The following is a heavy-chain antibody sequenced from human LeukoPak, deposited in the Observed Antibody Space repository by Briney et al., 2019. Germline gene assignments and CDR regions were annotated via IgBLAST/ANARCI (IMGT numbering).Heavy chain of an antibody. D-gene: IGHD4-17*01. J-gene: IGHJ4*02. CDR1: GYTFTSYG. V-gene: IGHV1-18*01. Sequence: ASVKVSCKASGYTFTSYGISWVRQAPGQGLEWMGWISAYNGNTNYAQKLQGRVTMTTDTSTSTAYMVLRSLRSDDTAVYYCARDLRVTVTNSINDYWGQGTLVTVSS. CDR2: ISAYNGNT. CDR3: ARDLRVTVTNSINDY.